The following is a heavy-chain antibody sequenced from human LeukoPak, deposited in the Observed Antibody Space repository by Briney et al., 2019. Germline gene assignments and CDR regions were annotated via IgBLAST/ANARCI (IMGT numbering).Heavy chain of an antibody. D-gene: IGHD1-26*01. J-gene: IGHJ3*02. CDR3: ARNVGDSGSYAVAFDI. V-gene: IGHV4-28*01. CDR2: IYYSGST. CDR1: GYSISSSNW. Sequence: SETLSLTCAVSGYSISSSNWWGWIRQPPGKGLEWIGYIYYSGSTYYSPSLKSRVTMSVDTSKNQFSLKLSSVTAVDTAVYYCARNVGDSGSYAVAFDIWGQGTMVTVSS.